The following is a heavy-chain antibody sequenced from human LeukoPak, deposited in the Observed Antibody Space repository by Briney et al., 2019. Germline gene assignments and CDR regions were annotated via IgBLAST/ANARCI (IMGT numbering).Heavy chain of an antibody. CDR3: ARGGYYYGYYYYYGMDV. V-gene: IGHV1-2*02. Sequence: ASVKVSCKASGYTFTGYYVHWVRQAPGQGLEWMGWINPNSGGTNYAQKFQGRVTMTRNTSISTAYMELSSLRSEDTAVYYCARGGYYYGYYYYYGMDVWGQGTTVTVSS. J-gene: IGHJ6*02. CDR2: INPNSGGT. CDR1: GYTFTGYY. D-gene: IGHD3-22*01.